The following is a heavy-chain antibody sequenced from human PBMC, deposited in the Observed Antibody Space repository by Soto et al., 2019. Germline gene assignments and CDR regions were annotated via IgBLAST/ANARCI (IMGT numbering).Heavy chain of an antibody. CDR3: AKGRYTYGLCDS. Sequence: GGSLRLSCAASGFTFSSYAMNWVRQAPGKGLEWVSTISGSGDSTYYADSVKGRFTISRDNSKNTLYLQMNSLRAEDTAVYYCAKGRYTYGLCDSWGQGTLVTVSS. CDR1: GFTFSSYA. J-gene: IGHJ4*02. V-gene: IGHV3-23*01. D-gene: IGHD5-18*01. CDR2: ISGSGDST.